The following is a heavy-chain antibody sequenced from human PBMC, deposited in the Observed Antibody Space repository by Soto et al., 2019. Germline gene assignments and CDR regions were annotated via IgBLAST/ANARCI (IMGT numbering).Heavy chain of an antibody. CDR2: IYYSGST. V-gene: IGHV4-59*08. J-gene: IGHJ4*02. CDR1: GGSISSYY. D-gene: IGHD2-2*01. Sequence: SETLSLTCTVSGGSISSYYWSWIRQPPGKGLEWIGYIYYSGSTNYNPSLKSRVTISVDTSKNQFSLKLSSVTAADTAVYYCARMGYCSSTSCYQAIDYWGQGTLVTVSS. CDR3: ARMGYCSSTSCYQAIDY.